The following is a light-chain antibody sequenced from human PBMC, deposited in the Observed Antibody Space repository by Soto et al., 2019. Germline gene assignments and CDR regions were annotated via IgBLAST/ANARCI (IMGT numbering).Light chain of an antibody. CDR3: QQYDSTPWT. CDR2: GAS. V-gene: IGKV3-20*01. CDR1: QSVSSSY. J-gene: IGKJ1*01. Sequence: EVVLTQSPVTLSLSPGERATLSCRASQSVSSSYLAWYQQKPGQAPRLLIYGASSRATGIPDRFSGSGSGTDFTLTISRLEPEDFAVYFCQQYDSTPWTFGQGTRVESK.